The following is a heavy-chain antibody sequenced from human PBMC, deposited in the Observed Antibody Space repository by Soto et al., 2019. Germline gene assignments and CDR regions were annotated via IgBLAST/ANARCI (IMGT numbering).Heavy chain of an antibody. J-gene: IGHJ5*02. Sequence: ASVKISCKASGYTFTDYYIHWVRQAPGQGLEWLGWINPNTGGTNLAQKFQGRVTMTRDTSTSTAYMQLSSLRSDDSALYFCARAYDSGWYYSWFEPWGEGALVTVSS. CDR3: ARAYDSGWYYSWFEP. CDR1: GYTFTDYY. CDR2: INPNTGGT. V-gene: IGHV1-2*02. D-gene: IGHD6-19*01.